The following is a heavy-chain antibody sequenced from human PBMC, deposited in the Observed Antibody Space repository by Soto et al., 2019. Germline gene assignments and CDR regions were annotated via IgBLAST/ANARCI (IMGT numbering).Heavy chain of an antibody. CDR1: GGSISSSSYY. V-gene: IGHV4-39*01. D-gene: IGHD3-10*01. CDR2: IYYSGST. Sequence: SETLSLTCTVSGGSISSSSYYWGWIRQPPGKGLEWIGSIYYSGSTYYNPSLKSRVTISVDTSKNQFSLKLSSVTAADTAVYYCAGTSSVLGYWGQGTLVTVSS. CDR3: AGTSSVLGY. J-gene: IGHJ4*02.